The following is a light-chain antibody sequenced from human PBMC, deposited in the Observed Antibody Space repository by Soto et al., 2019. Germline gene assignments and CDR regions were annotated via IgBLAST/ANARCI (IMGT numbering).Light chain of an antibody. V-gene: IGLV2-14*01. CDR2: DVS. J-gene: IGLJ2*01. CDR1: SSDVGGYNY. CDR3: SSYTSSSTLGV. Sequence: QSVLTQPASVSGSPGQSITISCTGTSSDVGGYNYVSWYQQHPGKAPKLMIYDVSNRPSGVSNRLSGSKSGNTASLTISGLQAEDEADYYCSSYTSSSTLGVFGGGTQLTVL.